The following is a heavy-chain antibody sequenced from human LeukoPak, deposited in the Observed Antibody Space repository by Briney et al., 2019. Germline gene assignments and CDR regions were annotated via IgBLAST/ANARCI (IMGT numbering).Heavy chain of an antibody. V-gene: IGHV4-39*07. CDR1: GGSISSSSYY. CDR2: IYYSGST. CDR3: ARDPQTYYDILTGYYIGWDY. D-gene: IGHD3-9*01. Sequence: SETLSLTCTVSGGSISSSSYYWGWIRQPPGKGLEWIGSIYYSGSTYYNPSLKSRVTISVDTSKNQFSLKLSSVTAADTAVYYCARDPQTYYDILTGYYIGWDYWGQGTLVTVSS. J-gene: IGHJ4*02.